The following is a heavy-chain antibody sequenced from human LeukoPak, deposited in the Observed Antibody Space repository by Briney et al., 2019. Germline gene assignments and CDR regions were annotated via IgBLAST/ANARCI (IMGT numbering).Heavy chain of an antibody. Sequence: GGSLRLSCAASGFTFSSYWMHWVRQAPGKGLVWVSRINSDGSSTSYADSVKGRFTISRDNAKNTLYLQMNSLRAEDTAVYYCARGINKDSSGYSWAYGMDVWGQGTTVTVSS. V-gene: IGHV3-74*01. CDR2: INSDGSST. J-gene: IGHJ6*02. D-gene: IGHD3-22*01. CDR3: ARGINKDSSGYSWAYGMDV. CDR1: GFTFSSYW.